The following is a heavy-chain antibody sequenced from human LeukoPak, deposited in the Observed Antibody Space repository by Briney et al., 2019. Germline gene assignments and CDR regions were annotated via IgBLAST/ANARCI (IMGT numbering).Heavy chain of an antibody. J-gene: IGHJ4*02. Sequence: ASVKVSCKASGYTFTSYAMHWVRQAPGQRLEWMGWINAGNGNTKYSQKFQGRVTITRDTSASTAYMELSSLRSEDTAVYYCATRYSSGWYGIDYWGQGTLVTVSS. CDR1: GYTFTSYA. CDR3: ATRYSSGWYGIDY. V-gene: IGHV1-3*01. D-gene: IGHD6-19*01. CDR2: INAGNGNT.